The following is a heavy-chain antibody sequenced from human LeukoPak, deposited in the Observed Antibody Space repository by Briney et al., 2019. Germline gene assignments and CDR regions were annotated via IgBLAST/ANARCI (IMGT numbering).Heavy chain of an antibody. J-gene: IGHJ4*02. V-gene: IGHV3-23*01. D-gene: IGHD2-2*01. CDR1: GFTFSNYA. CDR3: AKYAGLYYSDY. CDR2: SSGSGGST. Sequence: GGSLRLSCAASGFTFSNYAMSWVRQAPGKGLEWVSASSGSGGSTHYADSVKGRFTISRDNSKNTLYLQMNSLRAGDTGVYYCAKYAGLYYSDYWGQGTLVTVSS.